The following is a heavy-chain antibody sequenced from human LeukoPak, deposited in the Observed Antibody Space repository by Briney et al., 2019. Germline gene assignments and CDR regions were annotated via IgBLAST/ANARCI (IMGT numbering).Heavy chain of an antibody. D-gene: IGHD6-19*01. CDR3: AAGYSSGWYVRYFDY. CDR1: GFTLSNYA. Sequence: RGSLRLSCAASGFTLSNYAMSWVRQAPGKGLGWVSSISGSGGSTYEAENVKGRFTISRDNSKNTLYLQMNSLRDEDTATYHCAAGYSSGWYVRYFDYWGQGTLVTVSS. V-gene: IGHV3-23*01. CDR2: ISGSGGST. J-gene: IGHJ4*02.